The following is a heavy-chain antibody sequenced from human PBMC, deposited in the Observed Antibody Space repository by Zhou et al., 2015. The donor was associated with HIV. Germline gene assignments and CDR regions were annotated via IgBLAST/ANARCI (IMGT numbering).Heavy chain of an antibody. CDR2: IIPIFGTA. D-gene: IGHD3-10*01. CDR1: GGTFSSYA. CDR3: ARGKLPDYYGSGSYYNNYYYGMDV. Sequence: QVQLVQSGAEVKKPGSSVKVSCKASGGTFSSYAISWVRQAPGQGLEWMGGIIPIFGTANYAQKFQGRVTITADESTSTAYMELSSLRSEDTAVYYCARGKLPDYYGSGSYYNNYYYGMDVWGQGP. V-gene: IGHV1-69*01. J-gene: IGHJ6*02.